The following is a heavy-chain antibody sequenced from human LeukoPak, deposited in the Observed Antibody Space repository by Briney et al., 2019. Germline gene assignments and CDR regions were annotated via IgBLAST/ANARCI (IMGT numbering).Heavy chain of an antibody. CDR2: INPNSGGT. D-gene: IGHD3-22*01. J-gene: IGHJ4*02. Sequence: GASVKVSCKASGYTFTGYYMHWVRQAPGQGLEWMGRINPNSGGTNYAQKFQGRVTMTRDTSISTVYMELSRLRSDDTAVYYCARSSTRYDSSGLKYWGQGTLVTVSS. V-gene: IGHV1-2*06. CDR3: ARSSTRYDSSGLKY. CDR1: GYTFTGYY.